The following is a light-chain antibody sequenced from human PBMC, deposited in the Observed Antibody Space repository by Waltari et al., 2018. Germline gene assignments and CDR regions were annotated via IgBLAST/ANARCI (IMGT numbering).Light chain of an antibody. CDR1: QTISIY. Sequence: TCRSSQTISIYLNWYQQKPGKAPSLLVYAASSLNLGVPSRFSGSGSGTEFTLTINSLEPEDVATYYCQQSFRNPLTFGPGTTVDV. CDR2: AAS. J-gene: IGKJ3*01. V-gene: IGKV1-39*01. CDR3: QQSFRNPLT.